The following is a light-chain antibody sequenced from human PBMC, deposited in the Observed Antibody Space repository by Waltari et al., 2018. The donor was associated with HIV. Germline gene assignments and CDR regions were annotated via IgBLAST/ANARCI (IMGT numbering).Light chain of an antibody. CDR2: GKN. J-gene: IGLJ2*01. Sequence: QSVLTQPPSASGTPEQSVTISCSGSTSHIGRNTVSWFQQFPGTAPNVLIYGKNQRPSGVPDRFSGSKSGTAASLAISGLQYEDEADYYCASWDDSLNGPVFGGGTKLTVV. V-gene: IGLV1-44*01. CDR3: ASWDDSLNGPV. CDR1: TSHIGRNT.